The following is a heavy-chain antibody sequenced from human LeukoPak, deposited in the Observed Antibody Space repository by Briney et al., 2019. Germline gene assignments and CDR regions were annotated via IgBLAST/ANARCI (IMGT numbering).Heavy chain of an antibody. J-gene: IGHJ3*02. CDR3: AHTAMVHDAFDI. V-gene: IGHV3-66*01. CDR1: GFTVSSNY. D-gene: IGHD5-18*01. CDR2: IYSGGST. Sequence: PGGSLRLSCAASGFTVSSNYMSWVRQAPGKGLEWVSVIYSGGSTYYADSVKGRFTISRDNSKNTVYLQMNSLRAEDTAVYYCAHTAMVHDAFDIWGQGTMVTVSS.